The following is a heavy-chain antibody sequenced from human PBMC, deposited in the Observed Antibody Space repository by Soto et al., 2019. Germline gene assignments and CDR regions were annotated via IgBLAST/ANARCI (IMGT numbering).Heavy chain of an antibody. V-gene: IGHV4-39*01. D-gene: IGHD6-19*01. CDR3: ASSGWYGRGYYYYGMDV. CDR1: GGSISSSSYY. J-gene: IGHJ6*02. CDR2: IYYSGST. Sequence: QLQLQESGPGLVKPSETLSLTCTVSGGSISSSSYYWGWIRQPPGKGLEWIGSIYYSGSTYYNPSLKSRVTISVDTSKNQFSLKLSSVTAADTAVYYCASSGWYGRGYYYYGMDVWGQGTTVTVSS.